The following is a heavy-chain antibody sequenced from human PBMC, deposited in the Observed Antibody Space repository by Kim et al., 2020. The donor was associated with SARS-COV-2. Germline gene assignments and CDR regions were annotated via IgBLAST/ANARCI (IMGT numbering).Heavy chain of an antibody. CDR1: GFTFSSYA. Sequence: GGSLRLSCAASGFTFSSYAISWVRQAPGKGLEWVSVISGNGGTTHYADSVRGRCTISRDNSKSTLYLHMNGLRAEDTAVYYCAKDLGQCSSTSCYAFDIWGRGTSVPVSS. V-gene: IGHV3-23*01. CDR2: ISGNGGTT. J-gene: IGHJ3*02. D-gene: IGHD2-2*01. CDR3: AKDLGQCSSTSCYAFDI.